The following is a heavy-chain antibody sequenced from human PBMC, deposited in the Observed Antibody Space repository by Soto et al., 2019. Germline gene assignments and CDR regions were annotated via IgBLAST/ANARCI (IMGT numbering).Heavy chain of an antibody. J-gene: IGHJ3*02. CDR2: IIPNYEAA. D-gene: IGHD4-17*01. Sequence: QVQLVQSGAEVRKPGSSVKVSCEASGGSFHNYVISWLRQAPGQGLEWMGGIIPNYEAANYAKKFRGRLTLTADKATKTAYMELNSLRPEETATYYCARYWNAGTLYGAFDIWGPGTTVIVS. CDR1: GGSFHNYV. V-gene: IGHV1-69*06. CDR3: ARYWNAGTLYGAFDI.